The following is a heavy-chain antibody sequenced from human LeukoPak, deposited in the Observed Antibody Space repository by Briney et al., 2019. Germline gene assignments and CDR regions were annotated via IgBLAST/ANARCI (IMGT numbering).Heavy chain of an antibody. CDR1: GYSISSGYY. V-gene: IGHV4-38-2*01. CDR3: ARGDYYYDNSASY. CDR2: IYRSGST. D-gene: IGHD3-22*01. J-gene: IGHJ4*02. Sequence: SETLSLTFAVSGYSISSGYYWGWIRQPPGKGLEWIGSIYRSGSTYYNPSLKSRVTISVDTSKNQFSLNLNSVTAADTAVYYCARGDYYYDNSASYWGQGTQVTVSS.